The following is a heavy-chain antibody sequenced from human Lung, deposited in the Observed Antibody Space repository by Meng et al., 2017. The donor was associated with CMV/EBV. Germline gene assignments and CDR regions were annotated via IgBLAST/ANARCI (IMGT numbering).Heavy chain of an antibody. J-gene: IGHJ6*01. V-gene: IGHV1-2*02. CDR3: ARACSSTSCYPYYYYYYGMDV. CDR2: INPNSGGT. Sequence: ASXXVSXKASGYTFTGYYMHWVRQAPGQGLEWMGWINPNSGGTNYAQKFQGRVTMTRDTSISTAYMELSRLRSDDTAVYYCARACSSTSCYPYYYYYYGMDVWXPGNXVNGAS. D-gene: IGHD2-2*01. CDR1: GYTFTGYY.